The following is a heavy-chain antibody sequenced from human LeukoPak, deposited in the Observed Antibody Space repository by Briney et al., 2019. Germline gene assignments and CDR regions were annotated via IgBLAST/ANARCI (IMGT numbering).Heavy chain of an antibody. CDR1: GGTFSSYA. CDR2: IIPIFGTA. D-gene: IGHD1-1*01. V-gene: IGHV1-69*13. CDR3: ARPGTTSDAFDI. Sequence: SVEVSCKASGGTFSSYAISWVRQAPGQGLEWMGGIIPIFGTANYAQKFQGRVTITADESTSTAYMELSSLRSEDTAVYYCARPGTTSDAFDIWGQGTMVTVSS. J-gene: IGHJ3*02.